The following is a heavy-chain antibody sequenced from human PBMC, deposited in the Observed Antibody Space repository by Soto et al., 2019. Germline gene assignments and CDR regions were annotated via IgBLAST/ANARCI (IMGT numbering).Heavy chain of an antibody. J-gene: IGHJ3*02. Sequence: GGSLRLSCAASGFTFSSYGMHWVRQAPGKGLEWVAVISYDGSNKYYADSVKGRFTISRDNSKNTLYLQMNSLRAEDTAVYYCAKEGEGIWRSGYYLGAFDIWGQGTMVTVSS. CDR1: GFTFSSYG. D-gene: IGHD3-3*01. CDR2: ISYDGSNK. V-gene: IGHV3-30*18. CDR3: AKEGEGIWRSGYYLGAFDI.